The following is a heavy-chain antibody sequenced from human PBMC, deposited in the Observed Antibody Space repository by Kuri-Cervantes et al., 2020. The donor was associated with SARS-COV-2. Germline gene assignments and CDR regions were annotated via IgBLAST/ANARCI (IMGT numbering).Heavy chain of an antibody. CDR3: ARTYYDILTGYCPFDY. Sequence: ETLSLTCAASGFTFSSYAMSWVRQAPGKGLEWISAISGSGGSTYYADSVKGRFAISRDNAKNSLYLQMNSLRDEDTAVYYCARTYYDILTGYCPFDYWGQGTLVTVSS. D-gene: IGHD3-9*01. J-gene: IGHJ4*02. CDR1: GFTFSSYA. CDR2: ISGSGGST. V-gene: IGHV3-23*01.